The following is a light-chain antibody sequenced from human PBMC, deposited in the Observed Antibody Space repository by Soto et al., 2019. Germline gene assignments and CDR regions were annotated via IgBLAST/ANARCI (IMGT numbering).Light chain of an antibody. CDR3: SSYTSSILYV. V-gene: IGLV2-14*01. CDR1: SSDIVIYNY. Sequence: QSALTQPASVSGSPGQSIAISCTGTSSDIVIYNYVSWYRQHPGKAPKLIISEVNNRPSGVSNRFSGSKSGNTASLTISGLQAEDEADYYCSSYTSSILYVFGTGTKLTVL. CDR2: EVN. J-gene: IGLJ1*01.